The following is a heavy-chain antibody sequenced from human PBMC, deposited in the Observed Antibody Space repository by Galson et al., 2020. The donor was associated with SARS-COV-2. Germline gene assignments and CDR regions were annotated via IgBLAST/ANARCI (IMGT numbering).Heavy chain of an antibody. CDR3: AREGYSSSRDAFDI. D-gene: IGHD6-13*01. CDR1: GFTFSDHY. J-gene: IGHJ3*02. V-gene: IGHV3-72*01. Sequence: SCAASGFTFSDHYMDWVRQAPGKGLEWVGRTRDKANSYTTEYAASVKNRFTISRDDSKNSLHLQMDSLKTEDTAVYYCAREGYSSSRDAFDI. CDR2: TRDKANSYTT.